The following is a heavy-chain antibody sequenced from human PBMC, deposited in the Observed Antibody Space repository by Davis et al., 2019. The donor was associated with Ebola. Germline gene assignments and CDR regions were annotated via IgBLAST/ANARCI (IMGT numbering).Heavy chain of an antibody. V-gene: IGHV3-30*03. D-gene: IGHD3-3*01. J-gene: IGHJ4*02. CDR3: ARVISRFWSGYPLDY. CDR1: GLTFSGYG. CDR2: ISYEGSNK. Sequence: GESLKISCAASGLTFSGYGMHWVRQAPGKGLEWVAVISYEGSNKYYADSVKGRFTISRDNSKNTLYLQMNSLRAEDTAVYYCARVISRFWSGYPLDYWGQGTLVTVSS.